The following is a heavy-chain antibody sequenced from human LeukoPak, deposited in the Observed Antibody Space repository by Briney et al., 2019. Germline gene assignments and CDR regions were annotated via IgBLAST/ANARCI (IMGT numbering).Heavy chain of an antibody. Sequence: ASVKVSCKASGYTFTGYYMHWVRQAPGQGLEWMGWINPNSGGTNYAQKLQGRVTMTTDTSTSTAYMELRSLRSDDTAVYYCARGASYDFWSGYYTATFDYWGQGTLVTVSS. J-gene: IGHJ4*02. CDR3: ARGASYDFWSGYYTATFDY. V-gene: IGHV1-2*02. CDR1: GYTFTGYY. CDR2: INPNSGGT. D-gene: IGHD3-3*01.